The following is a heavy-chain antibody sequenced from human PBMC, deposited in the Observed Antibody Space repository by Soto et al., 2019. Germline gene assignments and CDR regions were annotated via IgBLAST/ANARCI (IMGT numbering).Heavy chain of an antibody. Sequence: HPGGSLRLSCAASGFTFSSYAMSWVRQAPGKGLEWVSAISGSADSTFYADSVKGRFTISRDNSKSTLYLQINSLGAEDTAVYYCAKTRGAMIYAISVYGMDVWGQGTTVTVSS. V-gene: IGHV3-23*01. CDR2: ISGSADST. D-gene: IGHD2-8*01. CDR3: AKTRGAMIYAISVYGMDV. J-gene: IGHJ6*02. CDR1: GFTFSSYA.